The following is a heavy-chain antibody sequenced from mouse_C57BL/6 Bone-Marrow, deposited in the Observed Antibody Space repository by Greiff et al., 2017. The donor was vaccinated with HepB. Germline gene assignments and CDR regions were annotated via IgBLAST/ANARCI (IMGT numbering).Heavy chain of an antibody. D-gene: IGHD4-1*01. CDR1: GYAFSSSW. CDR3: ASNWYFDY. CDR2: IYPGDGDT. J-gene: IGHJ2*01. Sequence: VQLQQSGPELVKPGASVKISCKASGYAFSSSWMNWVKQRPGNGLEWIGRIYPGDGDTNYNGKFKGKATLTADKSSSTAYMQLSSLTSEDSAVYFCASNWYFDYWGQGTTLTVSS. V-gene: IGHV1-82*01.